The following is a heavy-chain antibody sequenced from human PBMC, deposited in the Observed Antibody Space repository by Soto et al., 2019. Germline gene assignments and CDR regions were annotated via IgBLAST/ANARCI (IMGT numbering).Heavy chain of an antibody. Sequence: GFLRLSCAASGFTFSSYGMHWVRQAPGKGLEWVEVISYDGSNKYYADSVKGRFTISRDNSKNTLYLQMNSLRAEDTAVYYCAKDDPDGYSDXWGQGTLVTVSX. CDR1: GFTFSSYG. CDR3: AKDDPDGYSDX. V-gene: IGHV3-30*18. J-gene: IGHJ4*02. D-gene: IGHD5-12*01. CDR2: ISYDGSNK.